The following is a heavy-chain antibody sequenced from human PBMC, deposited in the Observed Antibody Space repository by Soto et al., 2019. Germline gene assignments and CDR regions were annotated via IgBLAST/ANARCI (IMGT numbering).Heavy chain of an antibody. J-gene: IGHJ3*02. CDR3: AREPRYCRCGSCSITGDAYDI. Sequence: EVQLVESGGGLVQPGGSLRLSCTASGFIVSDTYVNWVRQAPGKGLEWVSVISNRGDTHYADSVRGRFSLSRDISDNTLHLQMNNLRGEDTAVYYCAREPRYCRCGSCSITGDAYDIWGQGTMVTVSS. V-gene: IGHV3-66*01. CDR2: ISNRGDT. CDR1: GFIVSDTY. D-gene: IGHD2-15*01.